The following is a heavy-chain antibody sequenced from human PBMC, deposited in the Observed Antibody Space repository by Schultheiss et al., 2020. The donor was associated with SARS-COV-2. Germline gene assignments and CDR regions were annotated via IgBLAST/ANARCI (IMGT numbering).Heavy chain of an antibody. D-gene: IGHD6-13*01. Sequence: GGSLRLSCAASGFTFSSYGMHWVRQAPGKGLEWVAVISYDGSNKYYADSVKGRFTISRDNSKNTLYLQMNSLRAEDTAVYYCAKDGEAAAGYDYWGQGTLVTVSS. V-gene: IGHV3-30*19. J-gene: IGHJ4*02. CDR1: GFTFSSYG. CDR3: AKDGEAAAGYDY. CDR2: ISYDGSNK.